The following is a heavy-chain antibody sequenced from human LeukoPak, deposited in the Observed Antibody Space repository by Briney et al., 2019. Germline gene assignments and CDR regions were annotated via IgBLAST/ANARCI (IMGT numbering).Heavy chain of an antibody. CDR2: IKQDGSEK. J-gene: IGHJ4*02. CDR1: GFTFSSYW. D-gene: IGHD2-15*01. Sequence: PGGSLRLSCAASGFTFSSYWMSWVRQAPGKGLEWVANIKQDGSEKYYVDSVKGRFTISRDNAKNSLYLQMNSLRAEDTAVYYCARDSLPYCSGGSCCSGFDYWGQGTLVTVSS. CDR3: ARDSLPYCSGGSCCSGFDY. V-gene: IGHV3-7*03.